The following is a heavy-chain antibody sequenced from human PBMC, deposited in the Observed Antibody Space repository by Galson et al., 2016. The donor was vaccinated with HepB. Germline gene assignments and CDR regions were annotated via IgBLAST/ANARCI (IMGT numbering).Heavy chain of an antibody. CDR2: IYWDDDK. CDR1: GFSFTTNKVG. D-gene: IGHD3-3*02. CDR3: ARGRSASNFAFDD. J-gene: IGHJ4*02. Sequence: PALVKPTQTLTLTCTFSGFSFTTNKVGVGWIRQPPGKAPEWLAVIYWDDDKLYSPFLKSLLTITKDTSKNQVVLTMTDMDPVDTGTYFCARGRSASNFAFDDWGLGIHVAVSS. V-gene: IGHV2-5*02.